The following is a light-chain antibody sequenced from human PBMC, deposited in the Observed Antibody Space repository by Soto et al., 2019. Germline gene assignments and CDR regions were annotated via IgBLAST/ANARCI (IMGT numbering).Light chain of an antibody. CDR3: QLRSNWPPIT. CDR1: QSVSSY. V-gene: IGKV3-11*01. CDR2: DAS. Sequence: EIVSTQSPSTLSVSPGERATRYCRSSQSVSSYLAWYQQKPGQAPRLLIYDASNRATGIPARFSGRGSGTDFTLTISSLQPEDFAVYYCQLRSNWPPITFGTGTRLEIK. J-gene: IGKJ5*01.